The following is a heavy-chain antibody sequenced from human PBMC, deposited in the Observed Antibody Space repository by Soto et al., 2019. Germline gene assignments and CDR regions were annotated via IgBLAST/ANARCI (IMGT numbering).Heavy chain of an antibody. CDR1: SYVIESGHY. CDR2: IYDSGTT. D-gene: IGHD3-3*01. J-gene: IGHJ4*03. CDR3: ARSPQYYTPGSSPFDY. V-gene: IGHV4-38-2*01. Sequence: SETLSLTCVVSSYVIESGHYWGWVRQPPGKGLEWVGSIYDSGTTYYNPSLRSRVTISADTSKNQFSLSLTSVTAADTAVYYCARSPQYYTPGSSPFDYWGPGTMVTVSS.